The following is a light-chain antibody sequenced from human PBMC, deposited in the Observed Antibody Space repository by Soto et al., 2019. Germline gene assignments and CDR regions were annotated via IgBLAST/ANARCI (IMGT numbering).Light chain of an antibody. CDR1: QSVSSNY. V-gene: IGKV3D-20*01. Sequence: EIVLTQSPATLFLSPGEGVTLSCGASQSVSSNYLAWYQQKPGLAPRLLISDASNRATGIPDRFSGGGSGTDFTLTISRLEPEDFAMYYCQQYGSSPLTFGGGTKVEIK. CDR3: QQYGSSPLT. J-gene: IGKJ4*01. CDR2: DAS.